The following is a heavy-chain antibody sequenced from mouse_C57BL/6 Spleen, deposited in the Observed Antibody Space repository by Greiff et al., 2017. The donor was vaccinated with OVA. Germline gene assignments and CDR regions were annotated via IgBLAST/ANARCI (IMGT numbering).Heavy chain of an antibody. CDR2: IYPGNSDT. Sequence: VQLQQSGTVLARPGASVKMSCKTSGYTFTSYWMHWVKQRPGQGLEWIGAIYPGNSDTSYNQKFKGKAKLTAVTSASTAYMELSSLTNEDSAVYYCTRSGYGNYDYAMDYWGQGTSVTVSS. CDR3: TRSGYGNYDYAMDY. V-gene: IGHV1-5*01. D-gene: IGHD2-1*01. CDR1: GYTFTSYW. J-gene: IGHJ4*01.